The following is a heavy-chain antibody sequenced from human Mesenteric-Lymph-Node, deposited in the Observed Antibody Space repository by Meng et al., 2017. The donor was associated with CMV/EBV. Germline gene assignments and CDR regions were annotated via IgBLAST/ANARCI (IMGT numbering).Heavy chain of an antibody. D-gene: IGHD5-12*01. CDR1: GGSISSSNW. CDR2: MYSSGST. CDR3: ARDGGYVSGWFDP. J-gene: IGHJ5*02. V-gene: IGHV4-4*02. Sequence: VSGGSISSSNWWSWVRQPPGKGLEWIGYMYSSGSTNYNPSLKSRVTISVDTSKNQFSLKLSSVTAADTAVYYCARDGGYVSGWFDPWGQGTLVTVSS.